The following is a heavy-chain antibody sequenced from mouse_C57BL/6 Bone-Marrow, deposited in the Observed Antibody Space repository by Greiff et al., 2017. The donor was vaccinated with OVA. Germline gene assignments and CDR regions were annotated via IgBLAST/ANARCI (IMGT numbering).Heavy chain of an antibody. CDR1: GYTFTSYW. Sequence: QVQLQQPGAELVKPGASVKLSCKASGYTFTSYWMHWVKQRPGQGLEWIGMIHPNSGSTNYNEKLKSKATLTVDKSSSTAYMQLSSLTSEDSAVYYCASSYWYFDVWGTGTTVTVSS. J-gene: IGHJ1*03. CDR3: ASSYWYFDV. CDR2: IHPNSGST. V-gene: IGHV1-64*01.